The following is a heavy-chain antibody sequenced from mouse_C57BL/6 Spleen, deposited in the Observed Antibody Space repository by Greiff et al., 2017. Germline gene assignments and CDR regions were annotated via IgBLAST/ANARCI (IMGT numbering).Heavy chain of an antibody. CDR1: GYTFTGYW. D-gene: IGHD1-1*02. V-gene: IGHV1-9*01. CDR3: ARRGTVVEEDLGFAY. J-gene: IGHJ3*01. CDR2: ILPGSGST. Sequence: QVQLKESGAELMKPGASVKLSCKATGYTFTGYWIEWVKQRPGNGLEWIGEILPGSGSTNYNEKFKGKATFTADSTSNTAYMQSSSLATEDSAIYYCARRGTVVEEDLGFAYWGQGTLVTVSA.